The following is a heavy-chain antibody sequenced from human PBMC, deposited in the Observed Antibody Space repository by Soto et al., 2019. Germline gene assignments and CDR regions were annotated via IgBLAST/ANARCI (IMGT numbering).Heavy chain of an antibody. J-gene: IGHJ4*02. D-gene: IGHD1-26*01. V-gene: IGHV3-9*01. Sequence: PGGSLRLSCLASGFNFGDYAMHWVRQTPGQGLEWVSGLNWNSVTPGYGDSVKGRFSISRDNGKYALYLQMTSLRPEDTALYYCAKDISGAYSGPNYDAWGQGTLVTAPQ. CDR3: AKDISGAYSGPNYDA. CDR2: LNWNSVTP. CDR1: GFNFGDYA.